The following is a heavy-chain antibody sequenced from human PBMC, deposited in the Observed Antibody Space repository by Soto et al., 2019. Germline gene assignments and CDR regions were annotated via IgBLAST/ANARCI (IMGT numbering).Heavy chain of an antibody. V-gene: IGHV4-4*08. CDR2: ISNSGST. CDR1: GGSISSHY. J-gene: IGHJ4*02. CDR3: ASYDILPGFYDYFDS. Sequence: LSLTCIVSGGSISSHYWSWIRQPPGKGLEWIGYISNSGSTKYNPSLKSRVTIYLDTSKNQFSLKLSSVTAADTAVYYCASYDILPGFYDYFDSWGQGTLVTVSS. D-gene: IGHD3-9*01.